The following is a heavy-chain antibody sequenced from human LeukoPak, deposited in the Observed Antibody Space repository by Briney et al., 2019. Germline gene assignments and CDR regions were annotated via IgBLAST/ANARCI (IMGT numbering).Heavy chain of an antibody. V-gene: IGHV3-23*01. Sequence: GGSLRLSCAVSGITLSYYGMSWVRQAPGKGLEWVAGISDSGGSTDYADSVKGRFTISRDNSKNTLYLQMNSLRAEDTAVYYCAKFRPGKDGYNENSWGQGTLVTVSS. CDR1: GITLSYYG. CDR3: AKFRPGKDGYNENS. J-gene: IGHJ4*02. D-gene: IGHD5-24*01. CDR2: ISDSGGST.